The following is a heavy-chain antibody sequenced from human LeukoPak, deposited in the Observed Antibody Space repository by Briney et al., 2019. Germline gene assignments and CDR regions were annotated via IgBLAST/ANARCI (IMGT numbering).Heavy chain of an antibody. Sequence: GASVKVSCKVSGYTLTELSMHWVRQAPGKGLEWMGGFDPEDGETIYAQKFQGRVTMTEDTSTDTAYMKLSSLRSEDTAVYYCATVVRGGELLHGLDYWGQGTLVTVSS. CDR1: GYTLTELS. J-gene: IGHJ4*02. CDR3: ATVVRGGELLHGLDY. V-gene: IGHV1-24*01. CDR2: FDPEDGET. D-gene: IGHD1-26*01.